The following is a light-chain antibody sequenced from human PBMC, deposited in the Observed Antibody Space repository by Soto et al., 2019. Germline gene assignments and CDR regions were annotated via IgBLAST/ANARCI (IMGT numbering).Light chain of an antibody. Sequence: DIVMTQSPSSLSASVGDSVTLSCRASQTVGRSLAWYQQKPGQAPRLLIHTASTRAPGIPARFSGSGSGTAFTLTVSSLQSQDFAIYYCQQYNNWHRTFGLGTKVEVK. V-gene: IGKV3-15*01. J-gene: IGKJ1*01. CDR1: QTVGRS. CDR3: QQYNNWHRT. CDR2: TAS.